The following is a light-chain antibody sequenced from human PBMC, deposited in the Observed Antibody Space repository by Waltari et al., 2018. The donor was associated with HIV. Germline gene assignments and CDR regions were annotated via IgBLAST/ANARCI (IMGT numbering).Light chain of an antibody. CDR2: EVT. J-gene: IGLJ3*02. CDR1: SSDVGTYNY. CDR3: SSYTSNNILV. V-gene: IGLV2-14*01. Sequence: QSALTQPASVSGSFGQSITISCTGTSSDVGTYNYVSWYQQHPGKAPKLIIYEVTHRPSCVSNRFSGSKSGNTASLTISGLQAEDEADYSCSSYTSNNILVFGGGTKLTVL.